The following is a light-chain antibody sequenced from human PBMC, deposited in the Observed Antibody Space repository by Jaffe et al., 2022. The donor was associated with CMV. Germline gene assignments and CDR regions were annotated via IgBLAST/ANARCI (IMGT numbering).Light chain of an antibody. J-gene: IGKJ4*01. V-gene: IGKV3-20*01. CDR2: GSS. CDR1: QSISTSY. CDR3: QQYGSSLLT. Sequence: EIVLTQSPGTLFLSPGERATLSCRPSQSISTSYLAWYQQKPGQAPRLLIYGSSNRAAGIPDRFSGSGSGTEFTLTISRLEPEDFAVYYCQQYGSSLLTFGGGTKVEIK.